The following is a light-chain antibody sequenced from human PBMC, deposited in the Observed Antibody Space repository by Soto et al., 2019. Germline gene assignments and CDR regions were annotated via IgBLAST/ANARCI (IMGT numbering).Light chain of an antibody. CDR3: QQCCKWPTYS. V-gene: IGKV3-11*02. Sequence: EIVLTQSPAALSLSQGERATLPXRASHSIGTYLSWYQQIPGQXTRILXXYHXDRATGIPARFSGSGSGRDFTLSIISLETEYFSVYYCQQCCKWPTYSFGQGTKVDIK. CDR2: YHX. J-gene: IGKJ2*01. CDR1: HSIGTY.